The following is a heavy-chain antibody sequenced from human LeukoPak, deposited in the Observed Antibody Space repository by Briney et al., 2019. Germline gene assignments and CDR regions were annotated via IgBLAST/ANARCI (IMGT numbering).Heavy chain of an antibody. CDR1: GFTFSTCA. J-gene: IGHJ3*02. Sequence: PGGSLRLSCAASGFTFSTCAISWVRHAPGQGLELVSAGRSSGGSTYYADSVKGRFTISRDNSKNTVYLQMNSLRAEDTAVYYCAKDSVRGYSGYGNDGFDIWGQGTMVTVSS. CDR2: GRSSGGST. D-gene: IGHD5-12*01. V-gene: IGHV3-23*01. CDR3: AKDSVRGYSGYGNDGFDI.